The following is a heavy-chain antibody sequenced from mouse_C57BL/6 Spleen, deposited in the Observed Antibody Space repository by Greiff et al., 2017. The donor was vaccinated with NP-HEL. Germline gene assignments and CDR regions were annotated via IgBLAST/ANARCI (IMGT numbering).Heavy chain of an antibody. CDR2: ISYDGSN. D-gene: IGHD3-2*02. CDR3: ARDQLRIRFAY. V-gene: IGHV3-6*01. CDR1: GYSITSGYY. Sequence: EVQLQQSGPGLVKPSQSLSLTCSVTGYSITSGYYWNWIRQSPGNKLEWMGYISYDGSNNYNPSLKNRISITRDTSKNQFFLKLNSVTTEDTATYYCARDQLRIRFAYWGQGTLVTVSA. J-gene: IGHJ3*01.